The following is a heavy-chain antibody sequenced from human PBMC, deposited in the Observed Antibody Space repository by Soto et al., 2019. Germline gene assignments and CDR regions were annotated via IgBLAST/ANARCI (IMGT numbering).Heavy chain of an antibody. D-gene: IGHD2-15*01. CDR3: ARVRAEGYCSGGSCYSISYWFDP. CDR1: SVSISSSNW. CDR2: IYHSGST. Sequence: SETLSLTCAVSSVSISSSNWWSWVRQPPGKGLEWIGEIYHSGSTNYNPSLKSRVTISVDKSKNQFSLKLSSVTAADTAVYYCARVRAEGYCSGGSCYSISYWFDPWGQGTLVTVSS. J-gene: IGHJ5*02. V-gene: IGHV4-4*02.